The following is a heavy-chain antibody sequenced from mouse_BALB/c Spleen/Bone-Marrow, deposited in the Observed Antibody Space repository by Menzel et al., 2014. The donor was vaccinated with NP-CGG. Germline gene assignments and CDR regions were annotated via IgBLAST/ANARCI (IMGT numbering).Heavy chain of an antibody. V-gene: IGHV7-3*02. CDR2: IRNKANGYTT. J-gene: IGHJ2*01. D-gene: IGHD3-3*01. Sequence: EVKLVESGGGLVQPGGSLRLSCATSGFTFTDYYMNWVRQPPGMALEWLGFIRNKANGYTTEFSASVKGRFTISRDNSQSFLYLQMNALRPEDSATYYCVEDRGAVFFDYWGKGATLTVSS. CDR3: VEDRGAVFFDY. CDR1: GFTFTDYY.